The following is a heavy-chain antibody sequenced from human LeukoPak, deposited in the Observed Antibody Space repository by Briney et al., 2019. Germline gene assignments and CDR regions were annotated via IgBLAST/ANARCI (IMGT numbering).Heavy chain of an antibody. Sequence: ETLCLTPGVPGGSFRGYYWCWIPQSPGEGLECVGEIKRRGITNSAPSVKRRVTMSVDTSKNQFSLNLKSVTDADTAIYYCARGKEDVEVPHVALLTFDIWGQGTRVTVSP. J-gene: IGHJ3*02. CDR1: GGSFRGYY. V-gene: IGHV4-34*01. CDR2: IKRRGIT. CDR3: ARGKEDVEVPHVALLTFDI. D-gene: IGHD2-15*01.